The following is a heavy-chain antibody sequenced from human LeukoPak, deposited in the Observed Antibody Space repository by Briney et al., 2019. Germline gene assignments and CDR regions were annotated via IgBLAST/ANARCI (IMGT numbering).Heavy chain of an antibody. CDR3: ARWAVRTGWFDP. Sequence: KPSETLSLICTVSAYSISSGYYWGWIRQPPGKGLEWIGSIYHSGSSYYNPSLKSRVTISVDTSKNQFSLKLSSVTAADTAVYYCARWAVRTGWFDPWGQGTLVTVSS. CDR1: AYSISSGYY. V-gene: IGHV4-38-2*02. D-gene: IGHD1-14*01. CDR2: IYHSGSS. J-gene: IGHJ5*02.